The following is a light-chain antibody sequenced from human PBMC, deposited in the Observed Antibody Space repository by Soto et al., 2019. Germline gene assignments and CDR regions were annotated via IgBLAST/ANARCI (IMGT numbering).Light chain of an antibody. CDR3: QSYDSTLSARYV. J-gene: IGLJ1*01. CDR2: GNT. V-gene: IGLV1-40*01. CDR1: SSNIGAGYD. Sequence: QSVLTQPPSVSGAPGQTITISCTGSSSNIGAGYDVHWYQQRPGTAPKLLIFGNTNRPSGVPDRFSGSKSGTSASLAITGLQAEDEGDYYCQSYDSTLSARYVFGTGTKLTVL.